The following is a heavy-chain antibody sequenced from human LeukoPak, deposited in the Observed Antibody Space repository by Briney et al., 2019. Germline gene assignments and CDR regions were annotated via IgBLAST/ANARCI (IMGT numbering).Heavy chain of an antibody. CDR1: GYTFTRYY. D-gene: IGHD3-22*01. CDR2: INPSGGST. J-gene: IGHJ4*02. V-gene: IGHV1-46*01. Sequence: ASVTVSCKASGYTFTRYYMYWVRQAPGQGLEWMGIINPSGGSTRYAQKFQGRVTMTRDTYTSTAYMEMSSLRSEDTAVFYCARAAGDSSGYYSDYWGQGTLVTVSS. CDR3: ARAAGDSSGYYSDY.